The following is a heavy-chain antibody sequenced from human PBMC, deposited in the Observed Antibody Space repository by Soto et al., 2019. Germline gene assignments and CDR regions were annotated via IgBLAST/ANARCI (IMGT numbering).Heavy chain of an antibody. CDR3: ARGRRAWIQLDWFDP. V-gene: IGHV1-18*01. CDR2: ISAYNGNT. Sequence: GASVKVSCKASGYTFTSYGISWVRQAPGQGLEWMGWISAYNGNTNYAQKLQGRVTMTTDTSTSTAYMELRSLRSDDTAVYYCARGRRAWIQLDWFDPWGQGTLVTVSS. J-gene: IGHJ5*02. D-gene: IGHD5-18*01. CDR1: GYTFTSYG.